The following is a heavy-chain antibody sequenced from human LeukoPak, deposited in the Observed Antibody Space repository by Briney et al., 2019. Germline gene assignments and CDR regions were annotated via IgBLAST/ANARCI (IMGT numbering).Heavy chain of an antibody. CDR1: GFIFSSYS. D-gene: IGHD5-18*01. CDR3: ARRATTERGHSYGLDY. J-gene: IGHJ4*02. V-gene: IGHV3-21*01. Sequence: GGSLRLSCAASGFIFSSYSMNWVRQAPGKGLEWVSSISSSSSYIYYADSVKGRFTISRDNAKNSLYLQMNSLRADGTAVYYCARRATTERGHSYGLDYWGQGTLVTVSS. CDR2: ISSSSSYI.